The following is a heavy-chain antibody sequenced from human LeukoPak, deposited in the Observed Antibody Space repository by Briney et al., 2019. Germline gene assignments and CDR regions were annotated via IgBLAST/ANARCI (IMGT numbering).Heavy chain of an antibody. V-gene: IGHV3-30*02. J-gene: IGHJ6*03. CDR2: IRYDGSNK. Sequence: GGSLRLSCAASGFTFSSYGMHWVRQAPGKGLEWVAFIRYDGSNKYYADSVKGRFTISRDNSKNTLYLQMNSLRAEDTAVYYCAREARTLGYCSSTSCPHYYYMDVWGKGTTVTVSS. CDR3: AREARTLGYCSSTSCPHYYYMDV. CDR1: GFTFSSYG. D-gene: IGHD2-2*01.